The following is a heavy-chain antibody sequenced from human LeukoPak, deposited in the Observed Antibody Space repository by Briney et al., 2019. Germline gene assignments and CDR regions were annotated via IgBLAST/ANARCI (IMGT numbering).Heavy chain of an antibody. CDR1: GGSISSGSYY. V-gene: IGHV4-61*02. J-gene: IGHJ6*02. CDR3: ASEVYIDYGDYYYYGMDV. D-gene: IGHD4-17*01. CDR2: IYTSGST. Sequence: PSQTLSLTCTVSGGSISSGSYYWSWIRQPAGKGLEWIGRIYTSGSTNCNPSLKSRVTISVDTSKNQFSLKLSSVTAADTAVYYCASEVYIDYGDYYYYGMDVWGQGTTVTVSS.